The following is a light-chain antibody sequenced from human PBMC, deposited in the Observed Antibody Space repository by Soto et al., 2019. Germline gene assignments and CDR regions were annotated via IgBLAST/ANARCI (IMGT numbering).Light chain of an antibody. CDR1: SGSVSTSHY. CDR2: STN. Sequence: QTVVTQEPSFSVSPGETVTLTCGLRSGSVSTSHYPTWYLQTPGQAPRTLIYSTNTHPPGVPTRYSGSILGNKAALTITGAQADDESDYYCVLYMGSGISVFGGGTKLTVL. J-gene: IGLJ3*02. CDR3: VLYMGSGISV. V-gene: IGLV8-61*01.